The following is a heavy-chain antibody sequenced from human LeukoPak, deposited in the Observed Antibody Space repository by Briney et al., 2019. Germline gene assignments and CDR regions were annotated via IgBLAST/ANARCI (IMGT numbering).Heavy chain of an antibody. Sequence: SETLSLTCAVYGGSFSGYYWSWIRQPPGKGLEWIGEINHSGSTNYNPSLKSRVTISVDTSKNQFSLKLSSVTAADTAVYYCARRARRRSYALSSYFDYWGQGTLVTVSS. CDR2: INHSGST. J-gene: IGHJ4*02. CDR3: ARRARRRSYALSSYFDY. V-gene: IGHV4-34*01. D-gene: IGHD3-16*01. CDR1: GGSFSGYY.